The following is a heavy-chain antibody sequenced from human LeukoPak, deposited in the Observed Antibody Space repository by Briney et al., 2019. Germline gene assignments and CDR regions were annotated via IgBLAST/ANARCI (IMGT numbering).Heavy chain of an antibody. CDR2: INSDGSST. J-gene: IGHJ5*02. CDR1: GFTFSSYW. D-gene: IGHD3-10*01. CDR3: ARGGSWFAP. V-gene: IGHV3-74*01. Sequence: GGSLRLSCAASGFTFSSYWMYWVRQAPGKGLVWVSHINSDGSSTNYADSVKGRFTISRDNAKNSLYLQMSSLRAEDTAVYYCARGGSWFAPWGQGTLVTVSS.